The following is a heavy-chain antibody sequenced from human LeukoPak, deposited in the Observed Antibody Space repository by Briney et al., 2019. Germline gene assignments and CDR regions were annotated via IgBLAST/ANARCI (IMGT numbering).Heavy chain of an antibody. D-gene: IGHD3-22*01. Sequence: SETLSLACAVYGGSFSGYYWSWIHQPPGKGLEWIGEINHSGSTNYNPSLKSRVTISVDTSKNQFSLKLSSVTAADTAVYYCARAHDSSGYFLFWGQGTLVTVSS. CDR1: GGSFSGYY. CDR3: ARAHDSSGYFLF. V-gene: IGHV4-34*01. J-gene: IGHJ4*02. CDR2: INHSGST.